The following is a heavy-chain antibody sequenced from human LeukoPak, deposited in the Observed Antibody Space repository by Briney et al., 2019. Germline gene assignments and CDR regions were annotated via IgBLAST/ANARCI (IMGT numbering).Heavy chain of an antibody. CDR3: ARGEYYFDY. CDR1: GFTFNNYQ. CDR2: ISSSGRTI. Sequence: PGGSLRLSCAASGFTFNNYQMNWVRQAPGKGLECISYISSSGRTIYYVDSLKGRFTVSRDNAKNSLYLRMNNLRAEDTAVYYCARGEYYFDYWGQGTLVTVSS. V-gene: IGHV3-48*03. J-gene: IGHJ4*02.